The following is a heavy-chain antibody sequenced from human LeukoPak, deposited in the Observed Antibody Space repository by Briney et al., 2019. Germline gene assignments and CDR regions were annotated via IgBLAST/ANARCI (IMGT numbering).Heavy chain of an antibody. D-gene: IGHD3-22*01. CDR2: ISASSIYI. V-gene: IGHV3-21*04. CDR3: ARDHYYDSSGYSVGY. Sequence: PGGSLRLSCAASGFTFSRYSMNWVRQAPGKGLEWVSSISASSIYIYYADSVKGRFTISRDNAKNSLYLQMNSLRAEDTAVYYCARDHYYDSSGYSVGYWGQGTLVTVSS. J-gene: IGHJ4*02. CDR1: GFTFSRYS.